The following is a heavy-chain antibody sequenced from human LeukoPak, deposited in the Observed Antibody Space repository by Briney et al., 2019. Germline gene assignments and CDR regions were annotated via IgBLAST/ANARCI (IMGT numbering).Heavy chain of an antibody. CDR3: ARGFGELTARYYFDY. V-gene: IGHV3-48*04. J-gene: IGHJ4*02. Sequence: GGSLRLSCAASGFTFSSYSMNWVRQAPGKGLEWVSFISSSSSTIYYADSVKGRFTISRDNAKNSLYLQMNSLRAEDTAVYYCARGFGELTARYYFDYWGQGTLVTVSS. CDR1: GFTFSSYS. CDR2: ISSSSSTI. D-gene: IGHD3-10*01.